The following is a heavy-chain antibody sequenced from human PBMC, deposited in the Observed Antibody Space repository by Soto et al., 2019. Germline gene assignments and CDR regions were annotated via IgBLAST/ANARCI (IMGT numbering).Heavy chain of an antibody. CDR2: IFDTEST. CDR3: ARERRYCSGGTCSDGLDV. Sequence: QLQLRESGSGLVKPSQTLSLTCVVTRGSVNIGGYSWTWIRQPPGKALEWIGFIFDTESTYYNPSLKSRVTISVERSKNQFSLRLTSVTAADTAVYYCARERRYCSGGTCSDGLDVWGQGTAVTVSS. CDR1: RGSVNIGGYS. V-gene: IGHV4-30-2*01. J-gene: IGHJ6*02. D-gene: IGHD2-15*01.